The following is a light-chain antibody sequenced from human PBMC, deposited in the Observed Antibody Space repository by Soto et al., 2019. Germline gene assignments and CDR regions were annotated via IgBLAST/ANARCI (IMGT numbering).Light chain of an antibody. CDR3: CSFTGGITPYV. V-gene: IGLV2-14*01. Sequence: QSALTQPASVSGSPGQSITISCTGTSSDVGGYNYVSWYQQYPGKAPKLMIYEVTHRPSGVSTRFSGSKYGNTASLAISGLQVEDDDDYFCCSFTGGITPYVFGTGTKVTVL. J-gene: IGLJ1*01. CDR1: SSDVGGYNY. CDR2: EVT.